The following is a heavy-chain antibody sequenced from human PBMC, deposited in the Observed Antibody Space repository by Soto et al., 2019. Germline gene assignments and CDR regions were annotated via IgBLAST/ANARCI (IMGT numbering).Heavy chain of an antibody. D-gene: IGHD6-19*01. J-gene: IGHJ4*02. Sequence: GGSLRLSCAASGFTFSSYGMHWFRQAPGKGLEWVAVISYDGSNKSYADSVKGRFTISRDNSKNTLYLQMNSLRAEDTAVYYCAKSLYGHSSGWDYFDYWGQGTLVTVSS. CDR3: AKSLYGHSSGWDYFDY. V-gene: IGHV3-30*18. CDR2: ISYDGSNK. CDR1: GFTFSSYG.